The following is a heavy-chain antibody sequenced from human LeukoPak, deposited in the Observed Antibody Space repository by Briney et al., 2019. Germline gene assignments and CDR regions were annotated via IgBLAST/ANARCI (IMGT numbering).Heavy chain of an antibody. CDR1: GASISSTNW. J-gene: IGHJ5*02. CDR3: ARDYGSGFS. Sequence: PSETLSLTCAVSGASISSTNWWSWVRQPPGQGLEWIGEINHSGSTNYNPSLKSRVTISVDTSKNQFSLKLSSVTAADTAVYYCARDYGSGFSWGQGTLVTVSS. CDR2: INHSGST. D-gene: IGHD3-10*01. V-gene: IGHV4-4*02.